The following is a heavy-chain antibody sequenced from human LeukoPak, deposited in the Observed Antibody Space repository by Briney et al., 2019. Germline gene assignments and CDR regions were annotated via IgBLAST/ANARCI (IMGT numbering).Heavy chain of an antibody. D-gene: IGHD3-3*01. Sequence: GGSLRLSCAASGFTFSSYGMNWVRQAPGKGLEWVSYISSSSSSMYYADSVKGRFTISRDNAKNSLYLQMNSLRAEDTAGYYCARGTDTIYSWFDPWGQGSLVTVSS. V-gene: IGHV3-48*01. J-gene: IGHJ5*02. CDR2: ISSSSSSM. CDR3: ARGTDTIYSWFDP. CDR1: GFTFSSYG.